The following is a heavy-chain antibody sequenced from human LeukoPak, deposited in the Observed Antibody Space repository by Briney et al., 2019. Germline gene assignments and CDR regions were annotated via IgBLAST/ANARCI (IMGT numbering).Heavy chain of an antibody. D-gene: IGHD3-16*01. V-gene: IGHV3-23*01. J-gene: IGHJ4*02. CDR2: ITITDGGA. Sequence: GGSLRLSCEASGFLFRAYAMSWVRQAPGKGLEWLSTITITDGGAYYIDSVKGRFTMSRDNSKNTLYLQMNSLRAEDTAVYYCAREAWGPYLDYWGQGTPVTVSS. CDR1: GFLFRAYA. CDR3: AREAWGPYLDY.